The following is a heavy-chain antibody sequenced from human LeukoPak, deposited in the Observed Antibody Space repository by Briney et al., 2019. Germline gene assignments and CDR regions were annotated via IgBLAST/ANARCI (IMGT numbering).Heavy chain of an antibody. CDR3: ARGGRSFHLGYYYDSSGYSNDY. CDR2: ISAYNGNT. CDR1: GYTFTSYG. Sequence: ASVKVSCKASGYTFTSYGISWVRQAPGQGLEWMGWISAYNGNTNYAQKLQGRVTMTTDTSTSTAYMELRSLRSDDTAVYYCARGGRSFHLGYYYDSSGYSNDYWGQGTLVTVSS. J-gene: IGHJ4*02. D-gene: IGHD3-22*01. V-gene: IGHV1-18*01.